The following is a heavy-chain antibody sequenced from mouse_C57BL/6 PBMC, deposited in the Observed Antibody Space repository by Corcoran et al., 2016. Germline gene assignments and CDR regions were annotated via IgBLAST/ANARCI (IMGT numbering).Heavy chain of an antibody. CDR2: IYPRSGNT. J-gene: IGHJ4*01. Sequence: QVQLQQSGAELARPGASVKLSCKASGYTFTSYGISWVKQRTGQGLEWIGEIYPRSGNTYYNEKFKGKATLTADKSSSTAYMELRSLTSEDSAVYFCARYYYGSSCYAMDYWGQGTSVTVSS. V-gene: IGHV1-81*01. D-gene: IGHD1-1*01. CDR3: ARYYYGSSCYAMDY. CDR1: GYTFTSYG.